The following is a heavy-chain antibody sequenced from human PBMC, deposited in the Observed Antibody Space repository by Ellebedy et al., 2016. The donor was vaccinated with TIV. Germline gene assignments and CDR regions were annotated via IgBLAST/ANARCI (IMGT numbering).Heavy chain of an antibody. CDR3: ATDTALDD. CDR2: ISSSSSYI. CDR1: GFTFSSYS. Sequence: GESLKISCAASGFTFSSYSMNWVRQAPGKGLEWVSSISSSSSYIYYADSVKGRFTISRDNAKNSLYLQMNNLRAEDTAVYYCATDTALDDWGQGTLVTVSS. D-gene: IGHD6-25*01. J-gene: IGHJ4*02. V-gene: IGHV3-21*04.